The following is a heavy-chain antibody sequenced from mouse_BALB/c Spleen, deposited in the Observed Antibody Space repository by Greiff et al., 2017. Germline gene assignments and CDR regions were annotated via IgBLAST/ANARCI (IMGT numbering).Heavy chain of an antibody. CDR2: IDPSDSYT. J-gene: IGHJ4*01. CDR1: GYTFTSYW. V-gene: IGHV1-69*02. D-gene: IGHD4-1*01. CDR3: ARVGRGAMDY. Sequence: QVQLQQPGAELVKPGASVKLSCKASGYTFTSYWMHWVKQRPGQGLEWIGEIDPSDSYTNYNQKFKGKATLTVDKSSSTAYMQLSSLTSEDSAVYYCARVGRGAMDYWGQGTSVTVSS.